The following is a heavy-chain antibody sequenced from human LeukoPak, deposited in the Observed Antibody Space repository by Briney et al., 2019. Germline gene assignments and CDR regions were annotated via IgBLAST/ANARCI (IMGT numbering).Heavy chain of an antibody. CDR2: INPNSGGT. CDR1: GYTFTGYY. D-gene: IGHD3-22*01. CDR3: ASGLDSSGYYRANSGYFDY. Sequence: GASVKVSCKASGYTFTGYYMHWVRQAPGQGLEWMGWINPNSGGTNYAQKFQGRVTMTRDTSISTAYMELSRLRSDDTAMYYCASGLDSSGYYRANSGYFDYWGQGTLVTVSS. J-gene: IGHJ4*02. V-gene: IGHV1-2*02.